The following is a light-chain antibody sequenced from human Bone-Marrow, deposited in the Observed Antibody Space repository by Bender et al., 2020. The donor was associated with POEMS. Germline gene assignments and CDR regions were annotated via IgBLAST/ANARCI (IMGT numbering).Light chain of an antibody. J-gene: IGLJ1*01. V-gene: IGLV2-11*01. CDR2: DVS. CDR1: SSDVGGYNY. CDR3: CSFAGTPYV. Sequence: QSALTQPRSVSGSPGQSVTISCTGTSSDVGGYNYVSWYQQHPGKAPKLLIYDVSDRPSGVPDRFSGSKSGYTASLTISGLQAEDEADYYCCSFAGTPYVFGTGTKVTVL.